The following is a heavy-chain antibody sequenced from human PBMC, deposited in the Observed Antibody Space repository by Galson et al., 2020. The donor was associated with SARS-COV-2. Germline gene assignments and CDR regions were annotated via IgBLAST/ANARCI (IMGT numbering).Heavy chain of an antibody. CDR1: GFTFRSYG. D-gene: IGHD1-20*01. CDR2: ISPASAYT. CDR3: ARTIIDTKDHRPTVDV. J-gene: IGHJ6*02. V-gene: IGHV3-21*01. Sequence: GGSLRPSCAASGFTFRSYGMTWVRQAPGKGLEWVSSISPASAYTYHTESVQGRFTISRDNPESSLYLQMNSLRAEDTGVYYCARTIIDTKDHRPTVDVWGQGTTVTVSS.